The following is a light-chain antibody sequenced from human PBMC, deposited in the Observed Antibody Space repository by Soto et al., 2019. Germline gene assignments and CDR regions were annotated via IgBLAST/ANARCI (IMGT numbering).Light chain of an antibody. CDR3: QQYNSWPLT. CDR2: DIF. CDR1: QSIGSD. Sequence: MTQSPSILSASVGDRVTITCRASQSIGSDLAWYQQKPGQAPRLVIYDIFTRATGVPTRISGSGSGTEFTLTISSLQSEDFAVYYCQQYNSWPLTFGGGTKVDIK. V-gene: IGKV3D-15*01. J-gene: IGKJ4*01.